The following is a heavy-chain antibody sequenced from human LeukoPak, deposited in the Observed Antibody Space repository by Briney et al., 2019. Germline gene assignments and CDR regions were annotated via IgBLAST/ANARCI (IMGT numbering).Heavy chain of an antibody. CDR1: GFTVSTNY. Sequence: GGSLRLSCAASGFTVSTNYMNWVRQAPGKGLEWISYISSRGTTIYYADSVKGRFTISRDNAENSLYLQMNSLRVEDTGVYYCARVYDTSGYKTPPPDYWGQGTLVTVSS. V-gene: IGHV3-48*03. J-gene: IGHJ4*02. CDR2: ISSRGTTI. CDR3: ARVYDTSGYKTPPPDY. D-gene: IGHD3-22*01.